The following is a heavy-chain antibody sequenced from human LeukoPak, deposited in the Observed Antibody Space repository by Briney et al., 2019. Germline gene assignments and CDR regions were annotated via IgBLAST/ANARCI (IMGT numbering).Heavy chain of an antibody. CDR3: ARIRDPYGYAHLDL. CDR2: ISGSSFYI. V-gene: IGHV3-21*01. J-gene: IGHJ4*02. CDR1: GFLFSSFS. D-gene: IGHD5-18*01. Sequence: GGSLRLSCAASGFLFSSFSMNWVRQAPGKGLEWVSSISGSSFYINYADSVRGRFTISRDNAENSVYLQMSSLRDEDTAVYYCARIRDPYGYAHLDLWGQGTLVTVST.